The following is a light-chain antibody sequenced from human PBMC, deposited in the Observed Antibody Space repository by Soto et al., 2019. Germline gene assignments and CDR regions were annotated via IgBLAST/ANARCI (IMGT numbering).Light chain of an antibody. CDR1: SSDVGGYIY. CDR2: DVS. CDR3: CSYAGNYTYV. V-gene: IGLV2-11*01. J-gene: IGLJ1*01. Sequence: LTKPRSVSGSPGQSVTISCTGTSSDVGGYIYVSWYQQHPGKAPKLMMFDVSKRPSGVPDRFSGSKSDNTASLTISGLQTEDEADYFCCSYAGNYTYVFGTGTKVTVL.